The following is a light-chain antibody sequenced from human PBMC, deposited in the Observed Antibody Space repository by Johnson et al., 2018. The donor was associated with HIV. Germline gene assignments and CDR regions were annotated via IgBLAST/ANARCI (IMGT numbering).Light chain of an antibody. V-gene: IGLV1-51*02. Sequence: SVLTQPPSVSAAPVQTVTISCSGSRSNIGNNYVSWYQPLPGTAPKLLIYENNKRPSGIPDRFPGSKSGTSATLGLTGLQTGDDADYYCGTWDSSLSVPYVFGTGTKVTV. CDR2: ENN. CDR3: GTWDSSLSVPYV. CDR1: RSNIGNNY. J-gene: IGLJ1*01.